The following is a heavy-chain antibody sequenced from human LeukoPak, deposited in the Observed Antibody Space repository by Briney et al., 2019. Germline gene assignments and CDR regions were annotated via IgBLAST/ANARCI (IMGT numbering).Heavy chain of an antibody. CDR2: IYSGGYT. D-gene: IGHD6-6*01. V-gene: IGHV3-66*01. J-gene: IGHJ4*02. CDR3: ARGRPAHYFDS. Sequence: GGSLRLSCAASGFTFSSCSMNWVRQAPGKGLEWVSVIYSGGYTYYADSVKGRFFISRDISENMVYLQMNSLSVEDTAVYFCARGRPAHYFDSWGPGTLVTVS. CDR1: GFTFSSCS.